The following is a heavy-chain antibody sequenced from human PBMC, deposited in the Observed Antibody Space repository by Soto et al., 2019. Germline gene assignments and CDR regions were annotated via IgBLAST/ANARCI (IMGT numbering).Heavy chain of an antibody. CDR3: ALLRTGTTSNWFDP. J-gene: IGHJ5*02. V-gene: IGHV1-2*04. Sequence: ASVKVSCKASGDTFTGYYMHWVRQAPGQGLEWMGWINPNSGGTNYAQKFQGWVTMTRDTSISTAYMELSRLRSDDTAVYYCALLRTGTTSNWFDPWGQGTLVTVSS. CDR2: INPNSGGT. CDR1: GDTFTGYY. D-gene: IGHD1-1*01.